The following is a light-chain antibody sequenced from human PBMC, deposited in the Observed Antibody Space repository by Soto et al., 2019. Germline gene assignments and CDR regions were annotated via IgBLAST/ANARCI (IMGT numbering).Light chain of an antibody. V-gene: IGKV3-15*01. Sequence: EIVMTHSPATLSVSPCERATLSSRASQSVSGNLAWYQQKPGQAPRLLIYDASTRATGIPARFSGSGSGTEFTLTISSLQSEDFALYFCQQHNNWPITFGQGTRLEIK. CDR1: QSVSGN. J-gene: IGKJ5*01. CDR3: QQHNNWPIT. CDR2: DAS.